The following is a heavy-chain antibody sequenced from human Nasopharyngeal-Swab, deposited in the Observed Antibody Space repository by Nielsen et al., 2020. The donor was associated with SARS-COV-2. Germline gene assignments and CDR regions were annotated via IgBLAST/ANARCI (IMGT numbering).Heavy chain of an antibody. D-gene: IGHD3-3*01. CDR1: GFDFSTFW. V-gene: IGHV3-7*01. CDR3: ARALWSGYI. Sequence: GGSLRLSCAASGFDFSTFWMAWVRQAPGKVLEWVASIKQDGHEKFYVDSVKGRFTISRDDAKNSLSLQMNSLRVEDTAVYYCARALWSGYIWGQGTLVTVSS. CDR2: IKQDGHEK. J-gene: IGHJ4*02.